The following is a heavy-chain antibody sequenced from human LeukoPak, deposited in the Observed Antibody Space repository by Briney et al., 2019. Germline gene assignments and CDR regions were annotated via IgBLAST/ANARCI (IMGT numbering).Heavy chain of an antibody. Sequence: GGSLRLSCAASGFTFSSYAMHWVRQAPGKGLEWVAVISYDGSNKYYADSVKGRFTISRDNSKNTLYLQMNSLRAEDTAVYYCARVQNTIFGVVIDPWGQGTLVTVSS. J-gene: IGHJ5*02. CDR1: GFTFSSYA. CDR2: ISYDGSNK. V-gene: IGHV3-30-3*01. CDR3: ARVQNTIFGVVIDP. D-gene: IGHD3-3*01.